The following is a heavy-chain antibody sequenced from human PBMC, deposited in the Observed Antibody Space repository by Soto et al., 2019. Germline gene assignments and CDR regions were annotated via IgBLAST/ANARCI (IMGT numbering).Heavy chain of an antibody. CDR2: ISGSGGST. CDR1: GFTFSSYA. CDR3: ARDVSVYYYGMDV. Sequence: EVQLLESGGGLVQPGGSLRLSCAASGFTFSSYAMSWVRQAPGKGLEWVSAISGSGGSTYYADSVKGRFTISRDNSKNTLYLQMNSLRAEDTAVYYCARDVSVYYYGMDVWGQGTTVTVSS. J-gene: IGHJ6*02. V-gene: IGHV3-23*01.